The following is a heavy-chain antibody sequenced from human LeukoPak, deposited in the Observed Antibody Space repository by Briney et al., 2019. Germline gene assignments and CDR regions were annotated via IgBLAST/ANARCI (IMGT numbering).Heavy chain of an antibody. CDR1: GFTFSSYA. J-gene: IGHJ4*02. D-gene: IGHD3-10*01. Sequence: GGSLRLSCAASGFTFSSYAMSWVRQAPGKGLEWVSGISGSGGSTYYADSVKGRFTISRDNSKNTLFLQMNSLRAEDTAVYYCAKSPAAQLLSFGEPHYWGQGTLVTVSS. CDR2: ISGSGGST. CDR3: AKSPAAQLLSFGEPHY. V-gene: IGHV3-23*01.